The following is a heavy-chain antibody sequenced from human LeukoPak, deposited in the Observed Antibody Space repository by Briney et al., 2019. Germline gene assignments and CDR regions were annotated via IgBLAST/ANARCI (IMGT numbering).Heavy chain of an antibody. J-gene: IGHJ4*02. D-gene: IGHD4-23*01. CDR2: ISSNGGST. V-gene: IGHV3-64*01. Sequence: GGSLRLSCAASGFTFSSYAMHWVRQAPGKGLEYVSAISSNGGSTYYANSVKGRFTISRDNSKNTLYLQTGSLRAEDMAVYYCAREDAVVKTLDYWGQGTLVTVSS. CDR3: AREDAVVKTLDY. CDR1: GFTFSSYA.